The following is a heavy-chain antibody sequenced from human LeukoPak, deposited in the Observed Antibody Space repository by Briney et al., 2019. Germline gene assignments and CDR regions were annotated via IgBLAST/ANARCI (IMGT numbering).Heavy chain of an antibody. CDR2: MNPNSGNT. V-gene: IGHV1-8*01. D-gene: IGHD2-15*01. CDR1: GYTFTSYD. J-gene: IGHJ4*02. CDR3: ARAGGYCGRISCPYYFDY. Sequence: VASVKVSCKASGYTFTSYDINWVRQATGQGLEWMGWMNPNSGNTGYAQKFQGGVTMTRNTSISTAYMELSSLRSEDTAVYYCARAGGYCGRISCPYYFDYWGQGSLVAVSS.